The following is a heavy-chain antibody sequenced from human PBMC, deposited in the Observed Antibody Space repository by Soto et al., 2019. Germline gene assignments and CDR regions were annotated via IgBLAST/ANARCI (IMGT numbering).Heavy chain of an antibody. CDR1: GYTFTGYY. CDR2: INPNNGGT. V-gene: IGHV1-2*02. J-gene: IGHJ4*02. D-gene: IGHD5-12*01. Sequence: ASVKVSCKASGYTFTGYYIHWVRQAPGQGLEWMGWINPNNGGTNYAQKFQGRVTMTRDTSTSTVYMELNSLRSDDTAVYYCARHSGYDYVFDYWGQGTLVTVSS. CDR3: ARHSGYDYVFDY.